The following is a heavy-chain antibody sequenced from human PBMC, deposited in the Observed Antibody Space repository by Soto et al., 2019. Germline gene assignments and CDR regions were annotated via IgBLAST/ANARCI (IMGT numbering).Heavy chain of an antibody. CDR2: ISHTGTT. D-gene: IGHD2-21*01. CDR1: GVSITPYY. J-gene: IGHJ4*02. CDR3: ARGPYCGDECHFDH. Sequence: SETLSLTCSVFGVSITPYYWSWIRQPAGKGLEWIGRISHTGTTNSNPSLEGRVTMSVDPSKNQISLRLSSATAADTATYYCARGPYCGDECHFDHWGQGVLVTVSS. V-gene: IGHV4-4*07.